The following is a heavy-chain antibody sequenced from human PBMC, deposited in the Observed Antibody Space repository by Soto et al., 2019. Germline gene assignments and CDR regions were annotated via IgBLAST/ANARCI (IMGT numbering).Heavy chain of an antibody. D-gene: IGHD3-10*01. J-gene: IGHJ5*02. CDR1: GGSISSSSYY. CDR3: ASPYYGSGSFDP. CDR2: IYYSGST. Sequence: SETLSLTCTVSGGSISSSSYYWGWIRQPPGKGLEWIGSIYYSGSTYYNPSLKSRVTISVDTSKNQFSLKLSSVTAADTAVYYCASPYYGSGSFDPWGQGTLVTVSS. V-gene: IGHV4-39*01.